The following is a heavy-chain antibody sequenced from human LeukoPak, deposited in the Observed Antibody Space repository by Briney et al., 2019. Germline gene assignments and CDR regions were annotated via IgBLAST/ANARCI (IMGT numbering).Heavy chain of an antibody. Sequence: GGSLRLSCAASGFTFDDYAMHWVRQAPGKGLEWVSGISWNSGSIGYADSVKGRFTISRDNAKNSLYLQMNSLRAEDMALYYCAKDIAPYSSPLSGGFDYWGQRTLVTVSS. CDR1: GFTFDDYA. J-gene: IGHJ4*02. V-gene: IGHV3-9*03. CDR3: AKDIAPYSSPLSGGFDY. CDR2: ISWNSGSI. D-gene: IGHD6-13*01.